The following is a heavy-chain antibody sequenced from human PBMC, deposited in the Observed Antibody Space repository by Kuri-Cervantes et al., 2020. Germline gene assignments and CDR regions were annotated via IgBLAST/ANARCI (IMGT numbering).Heavy chain of an antibody. V-gene: IGHV3-21*01. CDR3: ARDLPGYSGGCIDY. CDR1: GFTFSSYS. J-gene: IGHJ4*02. CDR2: ISSSSSYI. D-gene: IGHD6-19*01. Sequence: GESLKISCAASGFTFSSYSMNWVRQAPGKGLEWVSSISSSSSYIYYADSVKGRFTISRDNAKNSLYLQMNSLRAEDTAVYYCARDLPGYSGGCIDYWGQGTLVTVSS.